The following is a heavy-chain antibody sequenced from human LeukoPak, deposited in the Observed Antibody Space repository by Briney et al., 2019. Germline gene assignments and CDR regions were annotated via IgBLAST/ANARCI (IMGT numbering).Heavy chain of an antibody. CDR3: ATRDPLYYGENALDY. CDR1: GYSFTSYW. Sequence: NRGESLKISWKGAGYSFTSYWIGWVRQMPRKGLEWVGIIYPGDSDTRYSPSFQGQVTISADKSISTAYLQWSSLKASDTAMYYCATRDPLYYGENALDYWGQGTLVTVSS. CDR2: IYPGDSDT. D-gene: IGHD3-3*01. J-gene: IGHJ4*02. V-gene: IGHV5-51*01.